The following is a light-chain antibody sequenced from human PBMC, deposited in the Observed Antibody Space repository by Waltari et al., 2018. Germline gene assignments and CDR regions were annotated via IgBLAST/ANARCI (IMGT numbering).Light chain of an antibody. CDR2: SNN. V-gene: IGLV1-44*01. J-gene: IGLJ2*01. Sequence: QSVLPQPPPAPGTPGQSVTISCSGSSSNLGSNTVNWYQQLPGTAPKLLIYSNNQRPSGVPDRFSGSKSGTSASLAISGLQSEDEADYYCAAWDDSLNAVVFGGGTKLTVL. CDR1: SSNLGSNT. CDR3: AAWDDSLNAVV.